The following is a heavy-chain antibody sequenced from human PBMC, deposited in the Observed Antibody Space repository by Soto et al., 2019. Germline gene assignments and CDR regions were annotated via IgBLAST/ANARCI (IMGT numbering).Heavy chain of an antibody. CDR2: IIPMYGTT. V-gene: IGHV1-69*12. J-gene: IGHJ6*02. Sequence: QVQLVQSGAEVKKPGSSVKVSCKASGGTFSSFLISWVRQAPGQGLVWMGGIIPMYGTTNYAQRFQGRVTSTADEPTSTAYIEVRSLRSEDTAVYYCARDDYYGLDVWGQGTTVTVSS. CDR1: GGTFSSFL. CDR3: ARDDYYGLDV.